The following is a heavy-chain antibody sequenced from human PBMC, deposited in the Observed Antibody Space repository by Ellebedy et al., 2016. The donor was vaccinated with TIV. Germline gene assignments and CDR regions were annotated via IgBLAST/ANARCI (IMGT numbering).Heavy chain of an antibody. CDR1: GYTFTGYY. J-gene: IGHJ5*02. CDR3: ATYDSSGWWFDP. CDR2: INPNSGGT. D-gene: IGHD3-22*01. Sequence: ASVKVSCXVSGYTFTGYYMHWVRQVPGQGLEWMGWINPNSGGTNYAQKFQGRVTMTRDTSISTAYMELSRLRSDDTAVYYCATYDSSGWWFDPWGQGTLVTVSS. V-gene: IGHV1-2*02.